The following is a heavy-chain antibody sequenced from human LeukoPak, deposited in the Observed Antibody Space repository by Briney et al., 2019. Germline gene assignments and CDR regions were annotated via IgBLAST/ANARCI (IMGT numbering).Heavy chain of an antibody. J-gene: IGHJ5*02. D-gene: IGHD3-3*01. CDR2: ISGSGDIR. CDR1: GFTFSSYA. V-gene: IGHV3-23*01. Sequence: GGSLRLSCSASGFTFSSYAMSWVRQAPGKGLEWVSDISGSGDIRHYADSVKGRFTISRDNSKNTMYLHMNSLRAEDTAVYYCAKEASLDFWSGQQILSDPWGQGTLVTVSS. CDR3: AKEASLDFWSGQQILSDP.